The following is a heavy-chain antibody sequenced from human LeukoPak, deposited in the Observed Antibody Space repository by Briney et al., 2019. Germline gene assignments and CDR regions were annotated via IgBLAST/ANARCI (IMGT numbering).Heavy chain of an antibody. J-gene: IGHJ4*01. CDR1: GFTFSSYG. CDR2: ISIDESEK. V-gene: IGHV3-30*18. CDR3: ANPQSRGYDYLDY. D-gene: IGHD5-12*01. Sequence: PGRSLRLSCAASGFTFSSYGMHWVRQAPGKGLEWVAVISIDESEKYYADSVKGRFTISRDNSKNTLYLQMNSLRGDDTAVYYCANPQSRGYDYLDYWGHGTLVTVSS.